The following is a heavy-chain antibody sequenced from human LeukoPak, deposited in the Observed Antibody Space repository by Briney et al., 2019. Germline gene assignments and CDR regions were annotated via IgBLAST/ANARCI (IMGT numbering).Heavy chain of an antibody. CDR1: GGSISSYY. J-gene: IGHJ3*02. D-gene: IGHD6-19*01. CDR3: ARFSLGIAVAGTGEAFDI. V-gene: IGHV4-4*07. CDR2: IYTSGST. Sequence: SETLSLTCTVSGGSISSYYWSWLRQPAGKGLEWIGRIYTSGSTNYNPSLKSRVTMSVDTSKNQFSLKLSSVTAADTAVYYCARFSLGIAVAGTGEAFDIWGQGTMVTVSS.